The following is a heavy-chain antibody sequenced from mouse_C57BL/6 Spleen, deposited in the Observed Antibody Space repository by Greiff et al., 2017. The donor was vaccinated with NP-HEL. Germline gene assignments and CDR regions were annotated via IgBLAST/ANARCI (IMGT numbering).Heavy chain of an antibody. CDR1: GFTFSSYA. V-gene: IGHV5-9-1*02. Sequence: DVMLVESGEGLVKPGGSLKLSCAASGFTFSSYAMSWVRQTPEKRLEWVAYISSGGDYIYYADTVKGRFTISRANARNTLYLQMSSLKSEDTAMYYCTRDQTMVTTGPFDYWGQGTTLTVSS. CDR2: ISSGGDYI. D-gene: IGHD2-2*01. CDR3: TRDQTMVTTGPFDY. J-gene: IGHJ2*01.